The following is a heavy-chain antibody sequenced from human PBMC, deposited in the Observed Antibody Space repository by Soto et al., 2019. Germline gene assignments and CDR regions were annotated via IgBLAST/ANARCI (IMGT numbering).Heavy chain of an antibody. CDR2: IYYSGST. D-gene: IGHD3-3*01. CDR3: ARGHLGVVITPLPY. J-gene: IGHJ4*02. CDR1: GGSISSYY. Sequence: PSETLCLTCTGSGGSISSYYWSWIRQPPGKGLEWIGYIYYSGSTNYNPSLKSRVTISVDTSKNQFSLKLSSVTAADTAVYYCARGHLGVVITPLPYWGQGPLGTVS. V-gene: IGHV4-59*01.